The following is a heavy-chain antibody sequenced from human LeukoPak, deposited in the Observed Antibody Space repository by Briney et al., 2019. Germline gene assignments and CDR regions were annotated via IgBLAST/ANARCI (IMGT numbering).Heavy chain of an antibody. Sequence: SETLSLTCIVSGVSLTNYYWTWIRQPPGKGLEWIGHIFYSRTTEYNPTEYNPSLQSRVTISVDTSQNQFSLKVNSVTAADTAVYFCARGDGWGDAVDGMGYWGQGILVTVSS. D-gene: IGHD6-19*01. J-gene: IGHJ4*02. V-gene: IGHV4-59*01. CDR3: ARGDGWGDAVDGMGY. CDR1: GVSLTNYY. CDR2: IFYSRTTEYNPT.